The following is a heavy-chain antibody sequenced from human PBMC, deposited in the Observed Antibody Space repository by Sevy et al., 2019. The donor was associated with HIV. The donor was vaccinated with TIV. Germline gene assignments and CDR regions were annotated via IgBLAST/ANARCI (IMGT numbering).Heavy chain of an antibody. J-gene: IGHJ4*02. CDR2: ISYDGSNK. V-gene: IGHV3-30*18. CDR3: AKAAYDCSGYYSGGEFDY. D-gene: IGHD3-22*01. Sequence: GGSLRLSCAASGFTFSSYGMHRVRQAPGKGLEWVAVISYDGSNKYYADSVKGRFTISRDNSKNTLYLQMNSLRAEDTDVYYCAKAAYDCSGYYSGGEFDYWGQGTLVTVSS. CDR1: GFTFSSYG.